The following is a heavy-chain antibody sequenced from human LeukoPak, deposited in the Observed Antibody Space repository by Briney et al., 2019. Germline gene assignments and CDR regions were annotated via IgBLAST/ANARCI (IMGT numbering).Heavy chain of an antibody. Sequence: PSETLSLTCTVSGGSISSYYWSWIRQPAGKGLEWIGRIYTSGSTGYNPSLKSRVTKSVDTSKNQFSLKLSSVTAADTAVYYCARVDLRAAYFDYWGQGTLVTVSS. D-gene: IGHD2-15*01. CDR3: ARVDLRAAYFDY. J-gene: IGHJ4*02. V-gene: IGHV4-4*07. CDR2: IYTSGST. CDR1: GGSISSYY.